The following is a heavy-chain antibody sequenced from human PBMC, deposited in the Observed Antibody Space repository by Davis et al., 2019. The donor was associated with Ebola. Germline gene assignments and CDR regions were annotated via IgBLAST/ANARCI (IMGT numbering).Heavy chain of an antibody. V-gene: IGHV3-15*01. D-gene: IGHD2-8*01. J-gene: IGHJ4*02. CDR1: GFTFSNAW. Sequence: GESLKISCAASGFTFSNAWMSWVRQAPGKGLEWVGRIKSKTDGGTTDYAAPVKGRFTISRDDSKNTLYLQMNSLKTEDTAVYYCTTELVLMVYAGLRNYFDYWGQGTLVTVSS. CDR2: IKSKTDGGTT. CDR3: TTELVLMVYAGLRNYFDY.